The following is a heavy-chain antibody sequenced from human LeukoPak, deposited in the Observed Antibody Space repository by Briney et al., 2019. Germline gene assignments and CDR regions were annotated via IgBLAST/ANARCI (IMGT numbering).Heavy chain of an antibody. Sequence: ASVKVSCKASGYTFTDYYLQWVRQAPGQGLEWMGWINPNSGGTEYAQTFQGRVTMTRGMSISTAYMELSRLRSDDTAVYYCARDHCSANSCYEDYYNGVDVWGQGTTVTVSS. V-gene: IGHV1-2*02. CDR2: INPNSGGT. D-gene: IGHD2-2*01. J-gene: IGHJ6*02. CDR1: GYTFTDYY. CDR3: ARDHCSANSCYEDYYNGVDV.